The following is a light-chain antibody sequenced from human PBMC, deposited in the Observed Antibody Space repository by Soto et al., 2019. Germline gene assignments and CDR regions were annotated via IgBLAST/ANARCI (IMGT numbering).Light chain of an antibody. Sequence: QSALTQPASVSGSPGQSITISCTGTSGDIGAFKYVSWYQQEPGNAPKLLIYEVSRRPSGISNRFSGSRSGNTASLTISGLQAEDENDYYCSLYTSANTLLFGTGTKVTVL. CDR2: EVS. J-gene: IGLJ1*01. V-gene: IGLV2-14*01. CDR3: SLYTSANTLL. CDR1: SGDIGAFKY.